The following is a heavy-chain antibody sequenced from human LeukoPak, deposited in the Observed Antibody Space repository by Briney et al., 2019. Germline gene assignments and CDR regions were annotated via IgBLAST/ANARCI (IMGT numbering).Heavy chain of an antibody. CDR1: GFSFSNDY. CDR3: GRTRGPGPGGYFDL. CDR2: ISSSGTYT. J-gene: IGHJ2*01. D-gene: IGHD3-10*01. V-gene: IGHV3-11*06. Sequence: GGSLRLSCAASGFSFSNDYMSWIRQAPGKGLEWVSYISSSGTYTNYADSVKGRFTISRDNAKNSLYLQMNSLRAEDTAVYYCGRTRGPGPGGYFDLWGRGTLVTVSS.